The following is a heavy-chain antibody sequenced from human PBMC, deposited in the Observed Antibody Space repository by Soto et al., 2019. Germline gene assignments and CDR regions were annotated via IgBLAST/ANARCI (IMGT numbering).Heavy chain of an antibody. CDR3: VRGPYYGLYYFDS. CDR2: LWYDGDDK. D-gene: IGHD3-10*01. J-gene: IGHJ4*02. Sequence: QVLLVESGGGVVQPGTSLRLSCAASGFTNGSYGMHWVSQAPGKGLEWVAGLWYDGDDKYYGDSVKGRLTISRDNSRNTLYLQMNSLRAEDTAFSYCVRGPYYGLYYFDSWGQGTLVTVS. CDR1: GFTNGSYG. V-gene: IGHV3-33*01.